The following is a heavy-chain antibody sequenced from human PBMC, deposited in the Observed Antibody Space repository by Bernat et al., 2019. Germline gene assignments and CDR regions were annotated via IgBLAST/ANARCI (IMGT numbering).Heavy chain of an antibody. CDR2: ISYDGSNK. CDR3: ARTRSLSGWYGPYGMDV. Sequence: QVQLVESGGGVVQPGRSLRLSCAASGFTFSSYGMHWVRQAPGKGLAWVAVISYDGSNKYYAASVKGRFTISRDNSKNTLYLQMNSLRAEDTAVYYCARTRSLSGWYGPYGMDVWGQGTTVTVSS. V-gene: IGHV3-30*03. J-gene: IGHJ6*02. D-gene: IGHD6-19*01. CDR1: GFTFSSYG.